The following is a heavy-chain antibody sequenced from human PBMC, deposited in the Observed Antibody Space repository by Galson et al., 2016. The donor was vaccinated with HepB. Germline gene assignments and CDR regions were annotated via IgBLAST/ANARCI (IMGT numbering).Heavy chain of an antibody. V-gene: IGHV3-7*05. CDR2: IKQDGSEK. CDR1: GFTFSNYW. J-gene: IGHJ4*02. CDR3: AGGAGWTEDY. D-gene: IGHD1-26*01. Sequence: SLRLSCAASGFTFSNYWMSWVRQGPGKGLEWVANIKQDGSEKKYVDSVKGRFSISRDNAKNSLYLQMDSLRAEDTAVYYCAGGAGWTEDYWGQGTLVTVSS.